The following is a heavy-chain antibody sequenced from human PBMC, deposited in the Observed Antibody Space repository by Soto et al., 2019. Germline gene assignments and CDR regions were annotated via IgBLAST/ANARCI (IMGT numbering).Heavy chain of an antibody. CDR3: ARIRGGYSYGYTGYYGMDV. J-gene: IGHJ6*02. CDR2: IDWDDDK. CDR1: GFSLSTSGMC. D-gene: IGHD5-18*01. V-gene: IGHV2-70*01. Sequence: SGPTLVNPTQTLTLTCTFSGFSLSTSGMCVSWIRQPPGKALEWLALIDWDDDKYYSTSLKTRLNISKDTSKNQVVPTMTNMDPVDTATYYCARIRGGYSYGYTGYYGMDVWGQGTTVTVSS.